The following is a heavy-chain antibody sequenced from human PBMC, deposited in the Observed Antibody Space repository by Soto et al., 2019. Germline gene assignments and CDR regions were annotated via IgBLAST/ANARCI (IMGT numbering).Heavy chain of an antibody. D-gene: IGHD3-22*01. CDR3: ARDMGGYYFEPNDY. Sequence: QVQLVQSGPEVKKPGASVKVSCKTSGYTSTSYGISWVRQAPGQGLEWMGWITANNVNTNYAQKFQGRVTMTTDTSTATAYMELRSLRSDDTAVYYCARDMGGYYFEPNDYWGQGTLVTVSS. V-gene: IGHV1-18*01. CDR2: ITANNVNT. CDR1: GYTSTSYG. J-gene: IGHJ4*02.